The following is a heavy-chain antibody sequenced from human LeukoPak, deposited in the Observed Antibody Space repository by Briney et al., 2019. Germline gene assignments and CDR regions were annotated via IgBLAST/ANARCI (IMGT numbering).Heavy chain of an antibody. J-gene: IGHJ4*02. CDR1: GFTFSSYT. CDR2: ISYDGTNK. D-gene: IGHD5-18*01. Sequence: PGGSLRLSCAASGFTFSSYTMHWVRQAPGKGLEWVSVISYDGTNKYYADSVKGRFTISRDNSKNTLYLQMNSLRAEDTAVYYCATDGDSVGYGDFDYWGQGTLVTVSS. V-gene: IGHV3-30*04. CDR3: ATDGDSVGYGDFDY.